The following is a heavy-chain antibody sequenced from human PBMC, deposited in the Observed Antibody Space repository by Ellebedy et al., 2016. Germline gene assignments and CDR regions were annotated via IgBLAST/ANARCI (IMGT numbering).Heavy chain of an antibody. Sequence: GGSLRLXXAASGFTFSSYSMNWVRQAPGKGLEWVSSISSTSSYIYYADSVKGRFTISRDNAKNSLYLQMNSLRAEDTAVYYCARPHSSRWYGDYYYGMDVWGQGTTVTVPS. CDR3: ARPHSSRWYGDYYYGMDV. CDR2: ISSTSSYI. D-gene: IGHD6-13*01. J-gene: IGHJ6*02. V-gene: IGHV3-21*01. CDR1: GFTFSSYS.